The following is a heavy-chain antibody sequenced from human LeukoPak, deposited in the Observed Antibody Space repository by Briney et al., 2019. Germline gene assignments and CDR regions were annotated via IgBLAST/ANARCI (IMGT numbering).Heavy chain of an antibody. CDR1: GGTFSSYA. D-gene: IGHD4-23*01. CDR3: ARVGSMVVLDY. CDR2: ISAYNGNT. J-gene: IGHJ4*02. Sequence: ASVKVSCKASGGTFSSYAISWVRQAPGQGLEWMGWISAYNGNTNYAQKLQGRVTMTTDTSTSTAYMELRSLRSDDTAVYYCARVGSMVVLDYWGQGTLVTVSS. V-gene: IGHV1-18*01.